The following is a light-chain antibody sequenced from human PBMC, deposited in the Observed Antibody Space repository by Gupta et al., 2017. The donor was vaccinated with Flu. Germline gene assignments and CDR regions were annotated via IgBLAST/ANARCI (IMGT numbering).Light chain of an antibody. CDR3: QQRLDWPLT. J-gene: IGKJ4*01. V-gene: IGKV3-11*01. CDR1: QSVGTF. Sequence: DTVLTQSPATLPLSPGGRATLSCRASQSVGTFLAWYQQRPGQAPRLLIYDASNRATGIPPRFSGSGSGTDFTLTISSLRPEDFAVYYCQQRLDWPLTFGGGTKVEIK. CDR2: DAS.